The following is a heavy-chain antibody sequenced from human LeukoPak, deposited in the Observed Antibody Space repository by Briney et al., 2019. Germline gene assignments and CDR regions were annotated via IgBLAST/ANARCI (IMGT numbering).Heavy chain of an antibody. J-gene: IGHJ4*02. Sequence: SGTLSLTCAVSGGSISSSNWWSWVRQPPGKGLEWIGEIYHSGSTNYNPSLKSRVTISVDKSKDQFSLKLTSVTAADTAAYYCARQGDSGWYYFDYWGQGTLVTVSS. CDR3: ARQGDSGWYYFDY. CDR2: IYHSGST. D-gene: IGHD6-19*01. V-gene: IGHV4-4*02. CDR1: GGSISSSNW.